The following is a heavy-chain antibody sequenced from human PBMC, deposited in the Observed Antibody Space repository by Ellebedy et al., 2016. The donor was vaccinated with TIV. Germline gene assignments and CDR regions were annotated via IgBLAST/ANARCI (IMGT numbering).Heavy chain of an antibody. CDR2: IYYSGST. V-gene: IGHV4-59*01. J-gene: IGHJ3*02. CDR1: GGSISSYY. CDR3: ARGYGDHNGGI. D-gene: IGHD4-17*01. Sequence: SETLSLTCTVSGGSISSYYWSWIRQPPGKGLEWIGYIYYSGSTNYNPSLKSRVTISVDTSKNQFSLKLSSVTAADTALYYCARGYGDHNGGIWGQGTMVTVSS.